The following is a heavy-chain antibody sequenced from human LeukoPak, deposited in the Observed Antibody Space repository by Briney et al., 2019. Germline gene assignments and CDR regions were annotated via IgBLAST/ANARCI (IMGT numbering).Heavy chain of an antibody. J-gene: IGHJ6*03. CDR3: ARGRLSTTTVTSFYSYYMDD. CDR1: GYTLSSYD. Sequence: ASVKVSCKTSGYTLSSYDINWVRQATGQGLEWMGWMNPNSGNRDYARKFQGRVTITGNPSINTAYMELSSLRFDGTAVYYCARGRLSTTTVTSFYSYYMDDWGKGTTATVSS. CDR2: MNPNSGNR. D-gene: IGHD3-16*01. V-gene: IGHV1-8*02.